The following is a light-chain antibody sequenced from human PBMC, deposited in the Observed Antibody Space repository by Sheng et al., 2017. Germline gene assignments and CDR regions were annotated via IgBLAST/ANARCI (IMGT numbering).Light chain of an antibody. CDR3: CSYTIGSTRYV. J-gene: IGLJ1*01. CDR2: EGS. V-gene: IGLV2-14*02. Sequence: QSALTQPASVSGSPGQSITISCAGTSSDVGSYNLVSWYQQYPGKAPKLMIYEGSKRPSGVSNRFSGSKSGNTASLTISGLQAEDEADYYCCSYTIGSTRYVFGAGTKVTVL. CDR1: SSDVGSYNL.